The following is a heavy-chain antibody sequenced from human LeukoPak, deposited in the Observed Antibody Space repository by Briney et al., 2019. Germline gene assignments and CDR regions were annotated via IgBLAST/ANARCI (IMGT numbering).Heavy chain of an antibody. Sequence: GGSLRLSCAASGFTFSSYGMHWVRQAPGKGLEWVAFIRYDGSNKYYADSVKGRFTISRDNSENTLYLQMNSLRAEDTAVYYCAKDWDTAAPDFDYWGQGTLVTVSS. D-gene: IGHD5-18*01. J-gene: IGHJ4*02. V-gene: IGHV3-30*02. CDR1: GFTFSSYG. CDR2: IRYDGSNK. CDR3: AKDWDTAAPDFDY.